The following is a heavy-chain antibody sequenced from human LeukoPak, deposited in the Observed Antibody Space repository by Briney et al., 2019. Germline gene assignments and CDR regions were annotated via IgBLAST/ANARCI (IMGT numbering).Heavy chain of an antibody. Sequence: PGGSLRLSCAASGFTFSSYAMSWVRQAPGKGREWVSSISSSSSYIYYADSAKGRFTISRDNAKNSLYLQMNSLRAEDTAVYYCARDLGIDYWGQGTLVTVSS. D-gene: IGHD7-27*01. CDR2: ISSSSSYI. CDR1: GFTFSSYA. V-gene: IGHV3-21*01. CDR3: ARDLGIDY. J-gene: IGHJ4*02.